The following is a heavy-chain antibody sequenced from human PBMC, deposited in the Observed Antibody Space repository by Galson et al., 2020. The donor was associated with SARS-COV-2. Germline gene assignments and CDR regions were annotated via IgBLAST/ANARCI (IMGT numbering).Heavy chain of an antibody. V-gene: IGHV3-11*01. J-gene: IGHJ4*02. Sequence: GGSLRLSCAVSGFSFSDYYMSWIRQAPGRGLEWISYISNSGDTKYYADSVKGRFTISRDNAKKLLFLQMDSLRAEDTAVYYCATFLLSRFDFWGQGTLVTVSS. D-gene: IGHD2-15*01. CDR2: ISNSGDTK. CDR3: ATFLLSRFDF. CDR1: GFSFSDYY.